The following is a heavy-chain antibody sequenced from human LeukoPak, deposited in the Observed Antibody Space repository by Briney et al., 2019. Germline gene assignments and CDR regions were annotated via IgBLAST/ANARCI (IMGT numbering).Heavy chain of an antibody. CDR2: INQDGSET. CDR1: GFAFGTYS. V-gene: IGHV3-7*01. Sequence: GGSLRLSCAASGFAFGTYSMTWVRQAPGKGLEWVANINQDGSETLYVDSVKGRFTVSRDNAKKSLYLQMNLLRAEDTAVYYCARETVFGVVVPTYYFDYWGQGILVTVSS. D-gene: IGHD3-3*01. CDR3: ARETVFGVVVPTYYFDY. J-gene: IGHJ4*02.